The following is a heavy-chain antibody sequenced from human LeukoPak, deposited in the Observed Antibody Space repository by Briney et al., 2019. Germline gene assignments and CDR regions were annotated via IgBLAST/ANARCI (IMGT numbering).Heavy chain of an antibody. CDR1: GGSISSYY. V-gene: IGHV4-59*01. CDR2: FYYSGST. J-gene: IGHJ6*03. CDR3: ARGHDYSNYYYYYMDV. D-gene: IGHD4-11*01. Sequence: SETLSLTCTVSGGSISSYYWSWIRQPPGKGLEWIGYFYYSGSTNYNPSLKSRVTISVDTSKNQFSLKLSSVTAADTAVYYCARGHDYSNYYYYYMDVWGKGTTVTVSS.